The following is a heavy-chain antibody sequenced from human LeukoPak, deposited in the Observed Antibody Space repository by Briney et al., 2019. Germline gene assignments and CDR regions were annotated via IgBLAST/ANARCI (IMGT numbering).Heavy chain of an antibody. CDR3: ARAAVGYYYYYYYMDV. J-gene: IGHJ6*03. CDR2: INHSGST. D-gene: IGHD1-26*01. V-gene: IGHV4-34*01. CDR1: GGSFSGYY. Sequence: SETLSLTCAVYGGSFSGYYWSWIRQPPGKGLEWIGEINHSGSTNYNPSLKSRVTISVDTSKNQFSLKLSSVTAADTAVYYCARAAVGYYYYYYYMDVWGKGTTVTVSS.